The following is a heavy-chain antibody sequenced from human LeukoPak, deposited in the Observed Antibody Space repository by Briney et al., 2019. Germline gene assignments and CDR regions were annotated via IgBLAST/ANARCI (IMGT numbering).Heavy chain of an antibody. CDR3: ARVVWGQLTYFFDY. CDR1: RFTFSSYT. J-gene: IGHJ4*02. D-gene: IGHD3-16*01. V-gene: IGHV3-21*01. Sequence: GGSLRPSCAASRFTFSSYTMKWVRQAPGRGLEWVSSISGSSSYIYYADSVKGRFTISRDNARNSLYLQMDSLRAEDTAVYYCARVVWGQLTYFFDYWGQGTLVTVSS. CDR2: ISGSSSYI.